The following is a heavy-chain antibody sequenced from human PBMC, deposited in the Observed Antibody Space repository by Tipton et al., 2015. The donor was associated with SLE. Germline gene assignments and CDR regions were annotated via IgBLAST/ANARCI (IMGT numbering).Heavy chain of an antibody. CDR2: IYTSGST. J-gene: IGHJ4*02. Sequence: TLSLTCTVSGGSISSGSYYWSWIRQPAGKGLEWIGYIYTSGSTNYNPSLKSRVTISVDTSKNQFSLKLSSVTAADTAVYYCARGRFIDYWGQGTLVTVSS. CDR1: GGSISSGSYY. CDR3: ARGRFIDY. D-gene: IGHD3-3*01. V-gene: IGHV4-61*09.